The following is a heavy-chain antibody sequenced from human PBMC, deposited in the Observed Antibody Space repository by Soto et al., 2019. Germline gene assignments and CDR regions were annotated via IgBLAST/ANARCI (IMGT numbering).Heavy chain of an antibody. CDR1: GFTFRSYA. CDR3: ARSRTGAVADSFDF. V-gene: IGHV3-30*04. Sequence: QVQVVESGGGVVQPGRSLRLSCAASGFTFRSYAMHWVRQAPGKGLEWVAVISRDGSNKYYVDSVKGRFTISRDHSKDTVYLQMNSLRDEDSAMFYCARSRTGAVADSFDFWGQGTLVTVSS. CDR2: ISRDGSNK. D-gene: IGHD2-8*02. J-gene: IGHJ4*02.